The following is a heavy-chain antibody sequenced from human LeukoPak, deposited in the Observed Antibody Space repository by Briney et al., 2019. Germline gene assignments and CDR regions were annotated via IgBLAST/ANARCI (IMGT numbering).Heavy chain of an antibody. Sequence: SETLSLTCTVSGGSISSTNYYWGCIRQPPGKGLEWIGSFYYSGSTYYNPSLKSRVTISVDTSMNQFYLRMSSVTAADPAVYFCARLNYDSGGYYGVPNWFDPWGPGTLVTVSS. J-gene: IGHJ5*02. V-gene: IGHV4-39*01. CDR1: GGSISSTNYY. CDR3: ARLNYDSGGYYGVPNWFDP. CDR2: FYYSGST. D-gene: IGHD3-22*01.